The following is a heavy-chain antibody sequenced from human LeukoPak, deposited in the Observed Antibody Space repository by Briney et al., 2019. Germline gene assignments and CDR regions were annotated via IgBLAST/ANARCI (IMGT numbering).Heavy chain of an antibody. Sequence: PGGSLRLSCAASGFTFSSYAMSWVRQAPGKGLEWVSAISDSGGSTYYADSVKGRFTISRDNSKNTLYLQMNSLRAEDTAVYYCANALTNDFWSGYPGGAFDIWGQGTMVTVSS. CDR2: ISDSGGST. V-gene: IGHV3-23*01. CDR1: GFTFSSYA. D-gene: IGHD3-3*01. CDR3: ANALTNDFWSGYPGGAFDI. J-gene: IGHJ3*02.